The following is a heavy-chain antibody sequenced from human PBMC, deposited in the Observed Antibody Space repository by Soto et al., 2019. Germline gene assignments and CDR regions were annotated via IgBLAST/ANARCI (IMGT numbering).Heavy chain of an antibody. CDR3: ARVVEDDFWSGYRGGGACDV. CDR2: IPNSGNT. D-gene: IGHD3-3*01. V-gene: IGHV1-8*01. Sequence: ASVKVSCKASGHTFSIYTMYWVRQAPGQGLEWMGRIPNSGNTGYAQKFQGRVTMTRNTSTSTAYTELSSLRSEDTAVYYCARVVEDDFWSGYRGGGACDVWGKGTTVTVSS. J-gene: IGHJ6*04. CDR1: GHTFSIYT.